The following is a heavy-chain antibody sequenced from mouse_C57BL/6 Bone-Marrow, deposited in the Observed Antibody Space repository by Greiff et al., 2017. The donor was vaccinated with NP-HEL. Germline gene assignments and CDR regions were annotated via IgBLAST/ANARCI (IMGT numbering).Heavy chain of an antibody. CDR2: IDPENGDT. CDR1: GFNIKDDY. V-gene: IGHV14-4*01. J-gene: IGHJ2*01. CDR3: TTSGTTVVDYFDY. D-gene: IGHD1-1*01. Sequence: VHVKQSGAELVRPGASVKLSCTASGFNIKDDYMHWVKQRPEQGLEWIGWIDPENGDTEYASKFQGKATITADTSSNTAYLQLSSLTSEDTAVYYCTTSGTTVVDYFDYWGQGTTLTVSS.